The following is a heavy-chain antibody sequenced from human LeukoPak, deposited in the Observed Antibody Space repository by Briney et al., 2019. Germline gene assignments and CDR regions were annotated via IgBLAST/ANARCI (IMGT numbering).Heavy chain of an antibody. CDR2: IYSGGST. J-gene: IGHJ6*02. CDR1: GFTVSSNY. D-gene: IGHD2-15*01. CDR3: ARDYGVVVVAATPDYYYGMDV. Sequence: GGSLRLSCAACGFTVSSNYMSWVRQAPGKGLEWVSVIYSGGSTYYADSVKGRFTISRDNSKNTLYLQMTSLRAEDSAVYYCARDYGVVVVAATPDYYYGMDVWGQGTTVTVS. V-gene: IGHV3-66*01.